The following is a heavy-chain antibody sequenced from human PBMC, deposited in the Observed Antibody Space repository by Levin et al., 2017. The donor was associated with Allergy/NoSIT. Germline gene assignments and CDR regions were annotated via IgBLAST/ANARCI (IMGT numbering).Heavy chain of an antibody. V-gene: IGHV3-48*03. Sequence: LSLTCAASGFTFSSYEMDWVRQAPGKGLEWISYLSSSGTSAYYADSVRGRFTISRDNAKNSVFLQMNSLRAEDSAVYYCARGGSEGYYKNAFDIWGQGTTVIVSS. CDR2: LSSSGTSA. D-gene: IGHD3-10*01. CDR3: ARGGSEGYYKNAFDI. CDR1: GFTFSSYE. J-gene: IGHJ3*02.